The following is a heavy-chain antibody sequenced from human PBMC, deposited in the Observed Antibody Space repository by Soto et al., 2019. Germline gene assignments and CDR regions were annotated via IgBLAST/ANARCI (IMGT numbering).Heavy chain of an antibody. CDR2: IDSSGVNT. D-gene: IGHD2-15*01. CDR1: SDTFNSHC. Sequence: PGGPLRLSCTDSSDTFNSHCLSWVRQAPGKGLEWVSTIDSSGVNTHYADSVKGRFTISRDNSRNTLHLQMHDLRADDTALYYCVSWASAHFDYWGQGTVVTVSS. CDR3: VSWASAHFDY. V-gene: IGHV3-23*01. J-gene: IGHJ4*02.